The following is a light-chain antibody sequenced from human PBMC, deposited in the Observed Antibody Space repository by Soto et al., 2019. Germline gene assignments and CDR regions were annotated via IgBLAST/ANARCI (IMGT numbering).Light chain of an antibody. CDR3: QQYYSTPYT. CDR1: QSGLYSSNNKNY. V-gene: IGKV4-1*01. Sequence: DIVMTQSPDSLAVSLGERATINCTSSQSGLYSSNNKNYLAWYQQKPGQPPKLLIYWASTRESGVPDRFSGSGSGTDFTLTISSLQAEDVAVYYCQQYYSTPYTFGQGTKLDIK. J-gene: IGKJ2*01. CDR2: WAS.